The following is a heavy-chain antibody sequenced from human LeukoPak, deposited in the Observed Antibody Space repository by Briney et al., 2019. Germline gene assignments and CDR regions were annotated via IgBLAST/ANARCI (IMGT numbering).Heavy chain of an antibody. V-gene: IGHV1-2*02. D-gene: IGHD3-10*01. CDR3: ARPAGYYYGSGSYYPLRYYFDY. CDR2: INPNSGGT. CDR1: GYTFTGYY. J-gene: IGHJ4*02. Sequence: ASVKVSCKASGYTFTGYYMHWVRQAPGQGLEWMGWINPNSGGTNYAQKFQGRVTMTRDTSISTAYMELRSLRSDDTAVYYCARPAGYYYGSGSYYPLRYYFDYWGQGTLVTVSS.